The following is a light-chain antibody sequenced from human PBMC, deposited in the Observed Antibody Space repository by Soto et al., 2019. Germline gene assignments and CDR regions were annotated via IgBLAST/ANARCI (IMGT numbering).Light chain of an antibody. CDR3: QQYASPPCT. CDR1: QTVSNSY. J-gene: IGKJ4*02. Sequence: SPPPHYISLSPGVRATLSCRASQTVSNSYLAWYQQTPGQAPRLLIYSASKRATGIPDRFSGSESGTDFTLTISRLEPEDFVVYCCQQYASPPCTFGGGTKVDIK. V-gene: IGKV3-20*01. CDR2: SAS.